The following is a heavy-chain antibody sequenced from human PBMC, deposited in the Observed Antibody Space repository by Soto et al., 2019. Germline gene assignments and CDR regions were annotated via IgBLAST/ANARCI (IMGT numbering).Heavy chain of an antibody. D-gene: IGHD4-17*01. CDR3: ARVPSTYGDYVEFDY. J-gene: IGHJ4*02. V-gene: IGHV1-18*01. CDR2: ISAYNGNT. CDR1: GYTFSSYG. Sequence: ASGTVSCKASGYTFSSYGISWVRQAPGQGLEWMGWISAYNGNTNYAQKLQGRVTMTTDTSTSTAYMELRSLRSDDTAVYYCARVPSTYGDYVEFDYWGQGTLVTVSS.